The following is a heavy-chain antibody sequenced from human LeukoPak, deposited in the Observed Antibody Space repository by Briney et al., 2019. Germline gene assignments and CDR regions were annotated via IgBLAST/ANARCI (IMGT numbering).Heavy chain of an antibody. CDR2: IIPIFGTA. Sequence: ASVKVSCKASGGTFSSYAISWVRQAPGQGLEWMGGIIPIFGTANYAQKFQGRVTITADKSTSTAYMELSSLRSEDTAVYYCARRREDYGDYETYFDYWGQGTLVTVSS. V-gene: IGHV1-69*06. D-gene: IGHD4-17*01. CDR3: ARRREDYGDYETYFDY. CDR1: GGTFSSYA. J-gene: IGHJ4*02.